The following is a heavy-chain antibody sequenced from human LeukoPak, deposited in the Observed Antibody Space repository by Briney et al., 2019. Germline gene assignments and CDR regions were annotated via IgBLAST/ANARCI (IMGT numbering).Heavy chain of an antibody. D-gene: IGHD5-18*01. CDR3: ARGRSYGFDFGS. V-gene: IGHV4-61*01. CDR2: KYYSGST. CDR1: GVSINTCCYY. J-gene: IGHJ4*02. Sequence: PSETLSLTCDVSGVSINTCCYYWPWIRQPPGEGLEWLGYKYYSGSTRYSSSLRSRLTISLDSSKNQFSLRLTSVTAADTAVYYCARGRSYGFDFGSWGPGTLVIVSS.